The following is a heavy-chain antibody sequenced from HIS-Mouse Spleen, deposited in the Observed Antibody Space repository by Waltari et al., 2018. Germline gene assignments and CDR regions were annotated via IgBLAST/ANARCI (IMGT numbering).Heavy chain of an antibody. D-gene: IGHD4-17*01. V-gene: IGHV1-46*03. CDR2: INPSGGST. CDR3: ASINYGDYPYAFDI. Sequence: QVQLVQSGAEVKKPGASVKVSCKASGYTFPSYHMHWVRQAPGQGLEWMGIINPSGGSTSYAQKFQGRVTMTRDTSTSTVYMELSSLRSEDTAVYYCASINYGDYPYAFDIWGQGTMVTVSS. CDR1: GYTFPSYH. J-gene: IGHJ3*02.